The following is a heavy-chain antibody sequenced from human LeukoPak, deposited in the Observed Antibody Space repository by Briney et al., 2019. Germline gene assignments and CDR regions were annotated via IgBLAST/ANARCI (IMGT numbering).Heavy chain of an antibody. Sequence: SGPTLVHPPPPPTLTCTFSGFSLSTSAMGVGWIRQPPVKAMEWLAVTYWNDDKRYTPSLKSRLTITKDTSKNQVVLTMTNMDPVDTATYYCANSRHSGSYYFGGQGTRVTVSA. J-gene: IGHJ4*02. CDR1: GFSLSTSAMG. V-gene: IGHV2-5*01. CDR2: TYWNDDK. CDR3: ANSRHSGSYYF. D-gene: IGHD1-26*01.